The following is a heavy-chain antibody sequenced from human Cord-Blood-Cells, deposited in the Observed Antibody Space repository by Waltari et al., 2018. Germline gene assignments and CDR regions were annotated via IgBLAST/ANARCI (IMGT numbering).Heavy chain of an antibody. J-gene: IGHJ4*02. CDR2: IYTSGST. V-gene: IGHV4-4*07. CDR1: VGSISSYY. D-gene: IGHD3-22*01. Sequence: QVQLQESGPGLVKPSETLSLTCTVSVGSISSYYWSWIRQPAGKGLEWIGRIYTSGSTNYNPSLKSRVTMSVDTSKNQFSLKLSSVTAADTAVYYCARDGDDSSGYYFDYWGQGTLVTVSS. CDR3: ARDGDDSSGYYFDY.